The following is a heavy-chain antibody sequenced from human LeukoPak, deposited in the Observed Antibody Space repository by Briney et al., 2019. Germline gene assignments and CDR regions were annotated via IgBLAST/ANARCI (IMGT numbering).Heavy chain of an antibody. J-gene: IGHJ4*02. Sequence: GGSLRLSCADSGFLFSDFIDHTMVWVRQAPGKGLEWVSYISSSSTSISYADSVRGRFSISRDNAQRSLYLHMNSLRDEDTAVYYCARPRYGSGSLDSWGQGTLVTVSS. V-gene: IGHV3-21*01. CDR3: ARPRYGSGSLDS. D-gene: IGHD3-10*01. CDR2: ISSSSTSI. CDR1: GFLFSDFIDHT.